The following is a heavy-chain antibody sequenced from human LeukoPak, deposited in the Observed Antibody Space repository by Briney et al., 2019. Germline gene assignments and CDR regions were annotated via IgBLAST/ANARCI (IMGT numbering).Heavy chain of an antibody. Sequence: ASVKVSCKASGYTFTSYYMHWVRQAPGQGLEWMGIINPSGGSTSFAQKFQGRVTMTRDTSTSTVYMELSSLRSEDTAVNYCARDGRRHGAWIGMDVWGQGTTVTVSS. V-gene: IGHV1-46*01. CDR1: GYTFTSYY. J-gene: IGHJ6*02. CDR2: INPSGGST. CDR3: ARDGRRHGAWIGMDV. D-gene: IGHD1-1*01.